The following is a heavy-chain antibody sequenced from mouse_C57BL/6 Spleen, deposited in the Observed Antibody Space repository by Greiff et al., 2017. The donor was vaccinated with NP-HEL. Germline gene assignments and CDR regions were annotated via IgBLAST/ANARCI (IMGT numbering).Heavy chain of an antibody. D-gene: IGHD2-4*01. CDR3: AREGGLLDY. J-gene: IGHJ2*01. CDR1: GYSITSGYY. CDR2: ISYDGSN. V-gene: IGHV3-6*01. Sequence: VQLQQSGPGLVKPSQSLSLTCSVTGYSITSGYYWNWIRQFPGNKLEWMGYISYDGSNNYNPSLKNRISITRDTSKNQFFLKLNSVTTEDTATYYCAREGGLLDYWGQGTTLTVSS.